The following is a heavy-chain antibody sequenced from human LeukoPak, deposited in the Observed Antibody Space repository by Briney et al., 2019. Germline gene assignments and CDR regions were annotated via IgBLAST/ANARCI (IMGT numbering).Heavy chain of an antibody. CDR3: ARYYYDSSGYYKPWVYYYYYMDV. D-gene: IGHD3-22*01. Sequence: ASVKVSCKASGNTLTGHYIYWVRQAPGQGLEWMGWINPNSGGTNYAQKFQGRVTMTTDTSTSTAYMELRSLRSDDTAVYYCARYYYDSSGYYKPWVYYYYYMDVWGKGTTVTVSS. V-gene: IGHV1-2*02. J-gene: IGHJ6*03. CDR2: INPNSGGT. CDR1: GNTLTGHY.